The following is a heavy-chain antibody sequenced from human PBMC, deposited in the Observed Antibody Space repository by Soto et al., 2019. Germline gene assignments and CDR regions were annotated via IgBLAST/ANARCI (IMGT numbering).Heavy chain of an antibody. CDR1: CGSISSADYS. D-gene: IGHD4-17*01. Sequence: SETLSLTCAFSCGSISSADYSWSWIRQPPGKGLEWIGYIYHSGSTYYNPSLKSRVTISVDRSKNQFSLRLSSVTAADTAVYYCASRYGDHDYWGQGILVTVSS. CDR2: IYHSGST. CDR3: ASRYGDHDY. V-gene: IGHV4-30-2*01. J-gene: IGHJ4*02.